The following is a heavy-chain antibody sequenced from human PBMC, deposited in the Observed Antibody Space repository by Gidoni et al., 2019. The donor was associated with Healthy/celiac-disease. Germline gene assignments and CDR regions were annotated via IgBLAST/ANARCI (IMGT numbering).Heavy chain of an antibody. CDR1: GYTFTGYY. D-gene: IGHD6-13*01. J-gene: IGHJ4*02. CDR2: INPNSSGT. V-gene: IGHV1-2*02. CDR3: ARDRGIAAAGPQRKKKGFDY. Sequence: QVQLVQSGAEVKKPGASVKVSCKASGYTFTGYYMPWVRQAPGQGLEWMGWINPNSSGTNYAQKLQGRVTMTRDTSISTAYRELSRLRSDDTAVYYCARDRGIAAAGPQRKKKGFDYWGQGTLVTVSS.